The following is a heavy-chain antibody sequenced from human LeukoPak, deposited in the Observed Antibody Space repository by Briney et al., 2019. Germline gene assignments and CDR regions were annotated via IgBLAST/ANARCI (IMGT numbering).Heavy chain of an antibody. J-gene: IGHJ5*02. CDR3: ARRTGTGRFDP. V-gene: IGHV4-39*01. D-gene: IGHD3-10*01. CDR1: GGSINGSSYN. Sequence: SETLSLTCTVSGGSINGSSYNCVWIRQPPGKGLEWIGTIYDSGSTYDNPSLKSRLTVSGDTSNNQFSLNQGSVTAADTAVYYCARRTGTGRFDPWGQGTLVTVSS. CDR2: IYDSGST.